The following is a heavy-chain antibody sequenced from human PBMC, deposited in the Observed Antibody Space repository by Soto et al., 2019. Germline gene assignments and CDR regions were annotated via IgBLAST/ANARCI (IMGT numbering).Heavy chain of an antibody. J-gene: IGHJ6*02. V-gene: IGHV1-69*13. Sequence: SVKVSCKGSGGTFSSYSISWVLQAPGQGLEWMGGIIPIFGTANYAQKFQGRVTITADESTSTAYMELSSLRSEDTAVYYCARVYCSSTSCYSYYYYGMDVWGQGTTVTVSS. CDR3: ARVYCSSTSCYSYYYYGMDV. CDR1: GGTFSSYS. D-gene: IGHD2-2*02. CDR2: IIPIFGTA.